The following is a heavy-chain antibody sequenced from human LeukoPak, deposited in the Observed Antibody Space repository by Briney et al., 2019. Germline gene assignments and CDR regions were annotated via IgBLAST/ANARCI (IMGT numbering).Heavy chain of an antibody. CDR2: ISAYNGNT. CDR3: AREFREEGYYYYMDV. V-gene: IGHV1-18*01. CDR1: GYTFTSYG. Sequence: ASVNVSCKASGYTFTSYGISWVRQAPGQGLEWMGWISAYNGNTNYAQKLQGRVTMTTDTSTSTAYMELRSLRSDDTVVYYCAREFREEGYYYYMDVWGKGTTVTVSS. J-gene: IGHJ6*03.